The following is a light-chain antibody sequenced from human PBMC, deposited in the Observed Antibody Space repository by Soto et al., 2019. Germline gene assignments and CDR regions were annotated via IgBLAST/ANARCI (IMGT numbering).Light chain of an antibody. Sequence: QSVVTQPAPLSGGPGQLIPISSPGNSNDVGGNNYVSWYQQNPGKAPKLMICDVSNRPSGVSNRFSGSKSGNTASLTISGLQAEDEADYYCSSFTGTSYVFGTGTKVTVL. CDR2: DVS. CDR1: SNDVGGNNY. J-gene: IGLJ1*01. V-gene: IGLV2-14*01. CDR3: SSFTGTSYV.